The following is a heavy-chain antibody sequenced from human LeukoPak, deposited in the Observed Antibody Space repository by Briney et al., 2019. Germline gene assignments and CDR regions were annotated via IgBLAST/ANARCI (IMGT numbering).Heavy chain of an antibody. Sequence: GGSLRLSCAASGFTFSDYYLTWIRQAPGKGLEWVSYITSSGSTIYYADSVKGRFTISRDNAKNSLYLQMNSLRAEDTAVYYCAKDRPIIRFLEWPRHTAWYFDYWDQGTLVTVSS. CDR1: GFTFSDYY. D-gene: IGHD3-3*01. CDR3: AKDRPIIRFLEWPRHTAWYFDY. V-gene: IGHV3-11*01. J-gene: IGHJ4*02. CDR2: ITSSGSTI.